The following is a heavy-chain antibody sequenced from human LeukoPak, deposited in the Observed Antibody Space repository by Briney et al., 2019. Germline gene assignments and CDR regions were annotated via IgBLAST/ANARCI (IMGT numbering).Heavy chain of an antibody. CDR2: ISAYNGNT. CDR1: GYTFTSYG. J-gene: IGHJ6*03. Sequence: GASVKVSCKASGYTFTSYGISWVRQAPGQGLEWMGWISAYNGNTNYAQKLQGRVTMTTDTSTSTAYMELRSLRSDDTAVYYCARVPTYYYGSDHYYYMDVWGKGTTITISS. D-gene: IGHD3-10*01. CDR3: ARVPTYYYGSDHYYYMDV. V-gene: IGHV1-18*01.